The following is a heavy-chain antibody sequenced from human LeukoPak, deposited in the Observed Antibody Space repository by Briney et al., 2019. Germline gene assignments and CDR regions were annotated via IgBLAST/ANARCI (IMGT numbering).Heavy chain of an antibody. J-gene: IGHJ4*02. D-gene: IGHD6-19*01. Sequence: SGGSLRLSCAASGFTFSSYGMHWVRQAPGKGLEWVAFIRYDGSNKYYADSVKGRFTISRDNSKNTLYLQMNSLRAEDTAVYYCAKPGHYSSGFYYFDYWGQGTLVTVSS. CDR2: IRYDGSNK. V-gene: IGHV3-30*02. CDR1: GFTFSSYG. CDR3: AKPGHYSSGFYYFDY.